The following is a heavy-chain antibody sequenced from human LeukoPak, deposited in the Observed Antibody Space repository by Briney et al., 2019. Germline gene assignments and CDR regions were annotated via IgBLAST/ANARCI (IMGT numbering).Heavy chain of an antibody. D-gene: IGHD6-6*01. CDR1: GGSFSGYY. V-gene: IGHV4-34*01. J-gene: IGHJ6*03. CDR2: INHSGST. Sequence: PSETLSLTCAVYGGSFSGYYWSWIRQPPGKGLEWIGEINHSGSTNYNPSLKSRVTISVDTSKNQFSLKLSSVTAADTAVYYCANLLGGRPSTIAARPLYYYYYMDVWGKGTTVTVSS. CDR3: ANLLGGRPSTIAARPLYYYYYMDV.